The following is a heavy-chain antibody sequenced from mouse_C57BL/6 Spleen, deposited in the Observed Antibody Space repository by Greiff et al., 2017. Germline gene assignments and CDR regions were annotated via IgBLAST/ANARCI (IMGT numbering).Heavy chain of an antibody. V-gene: IGHV5-4*01. CDR2: ISDGGSYT. CDR3: ARRGNYYGSSYGYFDV. Sequence: DVQLQESGGGLVKPGGSLKLSCAASGFTFSSYAMSWVRQTPEKRLEWVATISDGGSYTYYPDNVKGRFTISRDNAKNNLYLQMSHLKSEDTAMYYCARRGNYYGSSYGYFDVWGTGTTVTVSS. D-gene: IGHD1-1*01. J-gene: IGHJ1*03. CDR1: GFTFSSYA.